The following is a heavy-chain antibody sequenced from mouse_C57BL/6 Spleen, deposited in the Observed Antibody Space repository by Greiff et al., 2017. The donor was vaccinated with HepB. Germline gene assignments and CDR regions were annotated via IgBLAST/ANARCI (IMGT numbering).Heavy chain of an antibody. V-gene: IGHV7-3*01. D-gene: IGHD1-1*01. CDR1: GFTFTDYY. Sequence: EVQRVESGGGLVQPGGSLSLSCAASGFTFTDYYMSWVRQPPGKALEWLGFIRNKANGYTTEYSASVKGRFTISRDNYQSILYLQMNALRAEDSATYYCARSYYGSSYDYWGQGTTLTVSS. CDR3: ARSYYGSSYDY. J-gene: IGHJ2*01. CDR2: IRNKANGYTT.